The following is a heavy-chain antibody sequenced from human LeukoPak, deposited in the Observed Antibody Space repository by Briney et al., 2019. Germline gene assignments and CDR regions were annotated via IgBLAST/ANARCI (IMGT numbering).Heavy chain of an antibody. V-gene: IGHV3-33*08. CDR2: IWYDGSNK. D-gene: IGHD6-19*01. J-gene: IGHJ3*02. Sequence: GGSLRLSCAASGFTFSTYAMSWVRQAPGKGLEWVAAIWYDGSNKYYADSVKGRFTISRDNSKNTLYLQMNSLRAEDTAVYYCARARGYSSGWYSSHDAFDIWGQGTMVTVSS. CDR1: GFTFSTYA. CDR3: ARARGYSSGWYSSHDAFDI.